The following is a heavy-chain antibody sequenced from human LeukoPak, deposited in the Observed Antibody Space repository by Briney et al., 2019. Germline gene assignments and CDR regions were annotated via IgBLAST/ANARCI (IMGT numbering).Heavy chain of an antibody. CDR1: GGSISSYC. CDR2: ICNSGTT. V-gene: IGHV4-59*01. CDR3: ARDRDSSTWCWFDP. Sequence: SETLSLTCSVSGGSISSYCWTWIRQPPGKGLEWIGYICNSGTTNHNPSLKSRVTISVDTSKNQFSLKLSSVTAADTAVYYCARDRDSSTWCWFDPWGQGTLVTVSS. J-gene: IGHJ5*02. D-gene: IGHD6-13*01.